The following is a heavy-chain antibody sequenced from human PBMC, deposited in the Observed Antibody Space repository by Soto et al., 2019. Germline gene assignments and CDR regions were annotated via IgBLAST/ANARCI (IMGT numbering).Heavy chain of an antibody. D-gene: IGHD1-1*01. CDR1: GASISGFY. Sequence: SETLSLTCFVSGASISGFYWSWIRKSAGKGLEWIGRIYATGTTDYNPSLKSRVMMSVDTSKKQFSLKLGSVTAADTAVYYCVRDGTKTVRDWFDPPGQGISFTVSS. CDR3: VRDGTKTVRDWFDP. J-gene: IGHJ5*02. V-gene: IGHV4-4*07. CDR2: IYATGTT.